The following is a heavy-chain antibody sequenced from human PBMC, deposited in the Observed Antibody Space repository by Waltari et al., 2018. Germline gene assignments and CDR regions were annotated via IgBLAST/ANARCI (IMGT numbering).Heavy chain of an antibody. D-gene: IGHD4-17*01. Sequence: QVQLQQWGAGLLKPSETLSLTCAVYGGSFSGYYWSWIRQPPGKGLEWIGEINHSGSTNYNPSLKSRVTISVDTSKNQFSLKLSSVTAADTAVYYCARGLTSDYGDPRVWFDPWGQGTLVTVSS. V-gene: IGHV4-34*01. J-gene: IGHJ5*02. CDR2: INHSGST. CDR1: GGSFSGYY. CDR3: ARGLTSDYGDPRVWFDP.